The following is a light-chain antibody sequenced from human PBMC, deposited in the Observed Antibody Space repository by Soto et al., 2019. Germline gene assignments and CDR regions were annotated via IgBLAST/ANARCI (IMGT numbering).Light chain of an antibody. CDR3: CAHVGSSTYV. CDR2: DVT. J-gene: IGLJ1*01. Sequence: QSVLTQPRSVSGSPGQSVTISCSGTSIDVDDYVSWYQQHPGKAPKFIIYDVTERPSGVPDRFSGSKSGNAASLTVSGLQAEDEADYYCCAHVGSSTYVFGSGTKVTVL. V-gene: IGLV2-11*01. CDR1: SIDVDDY.